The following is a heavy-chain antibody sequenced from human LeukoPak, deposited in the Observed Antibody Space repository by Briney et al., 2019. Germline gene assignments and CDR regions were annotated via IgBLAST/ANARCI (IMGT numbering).Heavy chain of an antibody. CDR3: VTRGTTGTKYIEH. D-gene: IGHD1-1*01. J-gene: IGHJ4*02. CDR1: GFTFSNYV. Sequence: GGSLRLSCGASGFTFSNYVMSWVRQAPGKGMEWVSTISASGDSTYYADSVEGRFTISRDNSKNTLHLQMASLRVEDSAVYYCVTRGTTGTKYIEHWGQGTLVTVSS. V-gene: IGHV3-23*01. CDR2: ISASGDST.